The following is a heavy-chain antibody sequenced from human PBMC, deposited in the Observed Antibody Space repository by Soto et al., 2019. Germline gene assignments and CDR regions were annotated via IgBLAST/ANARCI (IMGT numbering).Heavy chain of an antibody. V-gene: IGHV4-39*01. Sequence: LSLTCTVSGGSISSSSYYWGWLRQPPGKGLEWIGTIYYSGSTYYNPSLRSRVSISVDTSKNQFSLKLSSVTAADTAVYYCASPTSGYDHIFDYWGQGILVTVSS. CDR2: IYYSGST. J-gene: IGHJ4*02. D-gene: IGHD3-22*01. CDR1: GGSISSSSYY. CDR3: ASPTSGYDHIFDY.